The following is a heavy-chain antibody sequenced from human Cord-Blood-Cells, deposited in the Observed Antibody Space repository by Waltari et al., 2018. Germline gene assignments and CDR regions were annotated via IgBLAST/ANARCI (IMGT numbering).Heavy chain of an antibody. CDR2: SIPILGTA. Sequence: QVQLVQSGAEVKKPGSSVKVSCKASGGTFSSYAISWVRQAPGQGLEWMGGSIPILGTANDAKKFQGRVTITADESTSTAYMELSSLRSEDTAVYYCARPGVPAALSDAFDIWGQGTMVTVSS. V-gene: IGHV1-69*12. J-gene: IGHJ3*02. D-gene: IGHD2-2*01. CDR1: GGTFSSYA. CDR3: ARPGVPAALSDAFDI.